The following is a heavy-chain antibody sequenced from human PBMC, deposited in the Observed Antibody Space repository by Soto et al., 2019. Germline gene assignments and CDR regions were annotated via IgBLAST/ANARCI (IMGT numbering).Heavy chain of an antibody. J-gene: IGHJ4*02. Sequence: GGSLRLSCAASGFTFSGFAMHWVRQAPGKGLEWVALISYGGINTYYADSVQGRFTVSRDDSKNTLYLQMDSLTTDDTAVYFCAKEDGAFAYFFESWGQGTQVTVSS. CDR3: AKEDGAFAYFFES. V-gene: IGHV3-30*18. CDR2: ISYGGINT. CDR1: GFTFSGFA. D-gene: IGHD4-17*01.